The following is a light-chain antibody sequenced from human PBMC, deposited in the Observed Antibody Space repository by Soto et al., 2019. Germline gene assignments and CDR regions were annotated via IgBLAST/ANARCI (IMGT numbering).Light chain of an antibody. V-gene: IGKV4-1*01. CDR3: QQYYSTPLT. CDR2: WAS. J-gene: IGKJ5*01. CDR1: QSVNSNY. Sequence: EMVMTQSPAILSVSPGESATLSCRASQSVNSNYLAWYQQHPGQPPRLLIYWASTRESGVPDRFSGSGSGTDFTLTISSLQAEDVAVYYCQQYYSTPLTFGQGTRLEIK.